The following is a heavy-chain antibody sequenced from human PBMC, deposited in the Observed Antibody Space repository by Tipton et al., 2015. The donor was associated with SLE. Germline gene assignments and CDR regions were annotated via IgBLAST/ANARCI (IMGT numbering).Heavy chain of an antibody. V-gene: IGHV4-38-2*01. D-gene: IGHD2-2*01. CDR1: GYSIRSGYY. CDR2: MYHSGST. CDR3: ATTGYCNSTSCDSWWYFDL. Sequence: LRLSCAVSGYSIRSGYYWGWIRQPPGKGLEWIGSMYHSGSTYCNPSLKSRVTISVDTSKNQFSLRLSSVTAADTAVYYCATTGYCNSTSCDSWWYFDLWGRGTLVTVSS. J-gene: IGHJ2*01.